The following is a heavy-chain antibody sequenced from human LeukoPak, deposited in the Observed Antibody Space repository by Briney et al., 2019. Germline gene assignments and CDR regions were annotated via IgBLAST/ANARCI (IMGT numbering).Heavy chain of an antibody. Sequence: GGSLRLSCGASGFTFSSYAMSWVRQAPGKGLEWVSSISSSSSYIYYADSVKGRFTISRDNAKNSLYLQMSSLRAEDTAVYYCVRAGDSSGYYYYYYYMDVWGKGTTVTVS. CDR3: VRAGDSSGYYYYYYYMDV. CDR1: GFTFSSYA. V-gene: IGHV3-21*01. J-gene: IGHJ6*03. D-gene: IGHD3-22*01. CDR2: ISSSSSYI.